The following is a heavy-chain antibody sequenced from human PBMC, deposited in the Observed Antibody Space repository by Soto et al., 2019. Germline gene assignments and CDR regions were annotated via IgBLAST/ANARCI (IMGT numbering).Heavy chain of an antibody. V-gene: IGHV4-4*07. CDR3: ARHFDVDPSLDHYYFDL. CDR1: GVSITPYF. CDR2: IYASGRT. Sequence: QVQLQESGPGLVKPSETLSLTCTGSGVSITPYFWSWIRQPAGEAPEWLGHIYASGRTTYNPSLKSRVTMFVSQTQVSLRLTSVTAADTAVYYCARHFDVDPSLDHYYFDLWGRGALVTVSS. J-gene: IGHJ2*01. D-gene: IGHD3-9*01.